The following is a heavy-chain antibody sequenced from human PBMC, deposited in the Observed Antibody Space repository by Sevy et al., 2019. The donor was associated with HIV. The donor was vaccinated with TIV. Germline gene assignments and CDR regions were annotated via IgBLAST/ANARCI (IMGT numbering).Heavy chain of an antibody. Sequence: SQTLSLTCTVSGGSISSYYWSWIRQPAGKGLEWIGRIYTSGSTNYNPSLKSRITMSVDTSKNQFSLKLTSVSAAEMAVYYCARHYYDSSGHDAFDIWGQGTMVTVSS. D-gene: IGHD3-22*01. J-gene: IGHJ3*02. CDR2: IYTSGST. V-gene: IGHV4-4*07. CDR3: ARHYYDSSGHDAFDI. CDR1: GGSISSYY.